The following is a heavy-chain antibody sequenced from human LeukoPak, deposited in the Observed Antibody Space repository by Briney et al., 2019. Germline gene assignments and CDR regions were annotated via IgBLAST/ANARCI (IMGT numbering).Heavy chain of an antibody. Sequence: GRSLRLSRVASGLRFRNYGMHWVRQAPGKGLEWVAVIWYDGSNQYYVDSVKGRFTVSRDNAKNTLYLQMDSLRAEDTAVYYCATDRNAGKYYDFWGQGTLVTVSS. CDR2: IWYDGSNQ. D-gene: IGHD3-3*01. V-gene: IGHV3-33*01. CDR1: GLRFRNYG. J-gene: IGHJ4*02. CDR3: ATDRNAGKYYDF.